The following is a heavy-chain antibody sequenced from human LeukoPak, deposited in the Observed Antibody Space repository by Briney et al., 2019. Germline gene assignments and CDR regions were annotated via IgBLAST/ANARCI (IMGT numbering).Heavy chain of an antibody. D-gene: IGHD3-10*01. V-gene: IGHV1-18*04. CDR2: ISAYNGNT. CDR1: GYTFTSYG. Sequence: ASVKVSCTASGYTFTSYGISWVRQAPGQGLEWMGWISAYNGNTNYAQKLQGRVTMTTDTSTSTAYMELRSLRSDDTAVYYCAREPPAGAAHYYGSGSYYHWGQGTLVTVSS. J-gene: IGHJ5*02. CDR3: AREPPAGAAHYYGSGSYYH.